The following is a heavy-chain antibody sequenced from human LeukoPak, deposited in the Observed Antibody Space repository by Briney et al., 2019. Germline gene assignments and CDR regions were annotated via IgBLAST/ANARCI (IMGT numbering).Heavy chain of an antibody. D-gene: IGHD6-13*01. V-gene: IGHV3-30*18. J-gene: IGHJ4*02. CDR1: GFTFSSYG. CDR2: ISYDGSNK. CDR3: AKDYSSSYDY. Sequence: GGSLRLSCAASGFTFSSYGMPWVHQAPGKGLEWVAVISYDGSNKYYADSVKGRFTISRDNSKNTLYLQMNSLRAEDTAVYYCAKDYSSSYDYWGQGTLVTVSS.